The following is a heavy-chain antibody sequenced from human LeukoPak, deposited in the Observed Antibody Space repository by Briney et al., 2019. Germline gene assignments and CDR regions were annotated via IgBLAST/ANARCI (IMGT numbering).Heavy chain of an antibody. D-gene: IGHD3-10*01. CDR1: GGSISSGDHY. J-gene: IGHJ5*02. V-gene: IGHV4-30-4*01. CDR3: ARDLGIGGNNWFDP. CDR2: IYYSGST. Sequence: SETLSLTCTVSGGSISSGDHYWSWIRQPPGKGLEWIGYIYYSGSTYYNPSLKSRVTISVDTSKNQFSLKLSSVTAADTAVYYCARDLGIGGNNWFDPWGQGTLVTVSS.